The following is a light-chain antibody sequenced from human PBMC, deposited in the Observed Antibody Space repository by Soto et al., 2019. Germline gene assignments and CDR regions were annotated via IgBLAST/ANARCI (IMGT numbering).Light chain of an antibody. CDR1: QSVSGN. J-gene: IGKJ1*01. CDR3: QQYNNWPAWT. V-gene: IGKV3-15*01. Sequence: EIVMTQSPATLSVSPGERATLSCRASQSVSGNLAWYQQKPGQAPRLLIYGASTRATGIPAGFSGSGSGTEFTLTISSLQSEDFAVYYCQQYNNWPAWTFGQGTKVDIK. CDR2: GAS.